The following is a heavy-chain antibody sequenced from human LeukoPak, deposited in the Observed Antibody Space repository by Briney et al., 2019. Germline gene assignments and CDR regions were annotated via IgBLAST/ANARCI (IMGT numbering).Heavy chain of an antibody. D-gene: IGHD3-10*01. Sequence: PGGSLRLSCAASGFTFSGYSMNWVRQAPGKGLEWVSSISSSSSYIYYADSVKGRFTISRDNAKNSLYLQMDSLRAEDTAVYYCAKKFRVRGLISNLGHFDSWGQGTLVTVSS. CDR3: AKKFRVRGLISNLGHFDS. J-gene: IGHJ4*02. CDR2: ISSSSSYI. CDR1: GFTFSGYS. V-gene: IGHV3-21*04.